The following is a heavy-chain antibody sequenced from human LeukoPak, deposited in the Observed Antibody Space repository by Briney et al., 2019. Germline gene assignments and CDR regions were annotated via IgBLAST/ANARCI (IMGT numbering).Heavy chain of an antibody. Sequence: ASVKDSCKASGGTFSSYAISWVRQAPGQGLEWMGGIIPIFGTANYAQKFQGRVTITTDESTSTAYMELSSLRSEDTAVYYCARLRDCSGGSCFHWFDPWGQGTLVTVSS. CDR2: IIPIFGTA. J-gene: IGHJ5*02. CDR1: GGTFSSYA. CDR3: ARLRDCSGGSCFHWFDP. V-gene: IGHV1-69*05. D-gene: IGHD2-15*01.